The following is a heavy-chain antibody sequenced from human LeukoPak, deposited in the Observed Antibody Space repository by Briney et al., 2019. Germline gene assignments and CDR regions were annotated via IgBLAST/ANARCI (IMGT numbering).Heavy chain of an antibody. J-gene: IGHJ4*02. V-gene: IGHV4-59*01. D-gene: IGHD4-17*01. CDR2: MYNSGST. CDR1: GRSISGSY. Sequence: SETLSLTCTLSGRSISGSYWSWIRQPPGKGLEWIAYMYNSGSTNYNPSLKSRFTISIDTSKNQFSLKLSSLTAADTAIYYCARGIESSGDYGYWGQGILVTVSS. CDR3: ARGIESSGDYGY.